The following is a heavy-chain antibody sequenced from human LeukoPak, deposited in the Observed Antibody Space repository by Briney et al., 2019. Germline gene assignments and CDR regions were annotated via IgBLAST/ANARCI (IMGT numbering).Heavy chain of an antibody. D-gene: IGHD6-13*01. CDR1: GLTFSSSW. CDR2: IKSVGSST. CDR3: ARDGIAAAFDY. V-gene: IGHV3-74*01. J-gene: IGHJ4*02. Sequence: GGSLRLSCAVSGLTFSSSWMDWVRQAPGKGLVWVSRIKSVGSSTSYADSVKGRFTISRDNAKNTLYLQMNSLRVEDTAVYYCARDGIAAAFDYWGQGTLVTVSS.